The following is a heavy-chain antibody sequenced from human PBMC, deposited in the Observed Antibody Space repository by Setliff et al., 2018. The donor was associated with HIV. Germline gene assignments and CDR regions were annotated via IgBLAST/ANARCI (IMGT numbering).Heavy chain of an antibody. CDR3: ARYGGNSFWFDP. D-gene: IGHD2-21*01. CDR2: IYYVGWS. J-gene: IGHJ5*02. CDR1: GASLQSYY. Sequence: SETLSLTCSVSGASLQSYYWSWIRQPAGKGLQWIGRIYYVGWSKYNPSLEDRVTMSVDTSNNQFSLSLRSVTAADTAIYYCARYGGNSFWFDPWGQGTLVTVSS. V-gene: IGHV4-4*07.